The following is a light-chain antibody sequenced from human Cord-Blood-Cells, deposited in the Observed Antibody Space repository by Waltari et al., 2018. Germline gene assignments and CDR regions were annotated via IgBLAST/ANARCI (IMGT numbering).Light chain of an antibody. J-gene: IGKJ1*01. Sequence: EIVMTQSLATLSVSTGERANLSCMASPSVSSKLAWYQQKPGQAPRLLIYGASTRATGIPARFSGSGSGTEFTLTISSLQSEDFAVYYCQQYNNWPRTFGQGTKVEIK. CDR2: GAS. CDR1: PSVSSK. CDR3: QQYNNWPRT. V-gene: IGKV3-15*01.